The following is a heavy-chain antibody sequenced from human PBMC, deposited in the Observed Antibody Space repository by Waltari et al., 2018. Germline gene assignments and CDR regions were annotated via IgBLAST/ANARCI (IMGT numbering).Heavy chain of an antibody. D-gene: IGHD3-22*01. Sequence: QVQLEQSGAEAKKPGSSVRVSCRASGGTFTSDSVYGVRKAPGKGLEWMGRIMPGIMVTTYAVKFTGRSTIVADQSTGAVYMELSSLRPDDTAVYYCAGGDGGYYYHKLDVWGQGTAVTVSS. CDR3: AGGDGGYYYHKLDV. V-gene: IGHV1-69*02. CDR1: GGTFTSDS. CDR2: IMPGIMVT. J-gene: IGHJ6*02.